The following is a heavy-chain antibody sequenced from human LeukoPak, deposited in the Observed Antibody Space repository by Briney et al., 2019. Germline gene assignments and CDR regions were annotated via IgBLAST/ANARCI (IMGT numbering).Heavy chain of an antibody. V-gene: IGHV3-23*01. J-gene: IGHJ6*03. CDR3: AKDGGYDLYYYCMDV. D-gene: IGHD3-3*01. CDR1: GFTFSSYA. Sequence: PGGSPRLSCAASGFTFSSYAMSWVRQAPGKGLEWVSAISGSGGSTYYADSVKGRFTISRDNSKNTLYLQMNSLRAEDTAVYYCAKDGGYDLYYYCMDVWGKGTTVTVSS. CDR2: ISGSGGST.